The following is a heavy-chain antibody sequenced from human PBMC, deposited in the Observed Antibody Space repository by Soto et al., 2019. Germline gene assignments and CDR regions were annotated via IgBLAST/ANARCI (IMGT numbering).Heavy chain of an antibody. CDR2: ISYDGSNK. CDR1: GFTFSSYG. J-gene: IGHJ4*02. Sequence: QVQLVESGGGVVQPGRSLRLSCAASGFTFSSYGMHWVRQAPGKGLEWVAVISYDGSNKYYADSVKGRFTISRDNSKNTLDLQMNSLRAEDTAVYYCATPEVGQVGYWGQGTLVTVSS. V-gene: IGHV3-30*03. CDR3: ATPEVGQVGY. D-gene: IGHD1-26*01.